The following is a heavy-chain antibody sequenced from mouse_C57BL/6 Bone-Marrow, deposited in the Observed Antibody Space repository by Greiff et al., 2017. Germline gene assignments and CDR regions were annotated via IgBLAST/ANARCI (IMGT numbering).Heavy chain of an antibody. V-gene: IGHV5-2*03. CDR1: EYEFPSHD. Sequence: KVVESGGGLVQPGESLKLSCESNEYEFPSHDMSWVRKTPEKRLELVAAINSDGGSTYYPDTMARRFIISRDNTKKTLYLQVSSLRSEDTAVYYGARSTMVTTRYFDVWGTGTTVTVSS. J-gene: IGHJ1*03. CDR3: ARSTMVTTRYFDV. CDR2: INSDGGST. D-gene: IGHD2-2*01.